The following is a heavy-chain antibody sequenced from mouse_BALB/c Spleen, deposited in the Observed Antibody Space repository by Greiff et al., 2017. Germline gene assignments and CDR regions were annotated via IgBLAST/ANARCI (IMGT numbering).Heavy chain of an antibody. V-gene: IGHV5-4*02. Sequence: EVQGVESGGGLVKPGGSLKLSCAASGFTFSDYYMYWVRQTPEKRLEWVATISDGGSYTYYPDSVKGRFTISRDNAKNNLYLQMSSLKSEDTAMYYCANYYGSSPYYAMDYWGQGTSVTVSS. CDR3: ANYYGSSPYYAMDY. CDR2: ISDGGSYT. CDR1: GFTFSDYY. D-gene: IGHD1-1*01. J-gene: IGHJ4*01.